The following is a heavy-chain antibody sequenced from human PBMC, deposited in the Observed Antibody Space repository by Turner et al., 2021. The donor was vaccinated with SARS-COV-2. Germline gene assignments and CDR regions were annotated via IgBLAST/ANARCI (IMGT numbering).Heavy chain of an antibody. Sequence: QVQLQQWGAGLLKPSETLSLTCAVYGGSFSGYYWSWIRQPPGKGLEWIGESNHSGSNNYNPSLKSRVTISVDTSKNQFSLKLSSVTAADTAVYYCASGDVDIVAIPNSGDAFDIWGQGTMVTVSS. CDR2: SNHSGSN. D-gene: IGHD5-12*01. CDR3: ASGDVDIVAIPNSGDAFDI. J-gene: IGHJ3*02. CDR1: GGSFSGYY. V-gene: IGHV4-34*01.